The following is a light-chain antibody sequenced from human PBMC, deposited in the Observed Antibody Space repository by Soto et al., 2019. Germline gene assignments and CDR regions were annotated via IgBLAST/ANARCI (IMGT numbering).Light chain of an antibody. CDR3: CSYAGTKYYV. Sequence: HSALTQPRSVSGSPGQSVTISCAGTSSDVGGYNYVSWYQQHPGKAPKLMIYDVTKRPSGVPNRFSGSKSGNTASLTVSGLQADDEADHFCCSYAGTKYYVFGTGTKVTVL. V-gene: IGLV2-11*01. CDR2: DVT. CDR1: SSDVGGYNY. J-gene: IGLJ1*01.